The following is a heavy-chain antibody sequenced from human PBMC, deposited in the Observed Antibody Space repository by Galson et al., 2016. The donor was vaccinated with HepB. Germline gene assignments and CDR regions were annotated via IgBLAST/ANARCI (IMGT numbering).Heavy chain of an antibody. D-gene: IGHD2-15*01. CDR2: ISGSATST. CDR1: GFTFSSHA. J-gene: IGHJ4*02. V-gene: IGHV3-23*01. CDR3: AARPAVSPIAPYDF. Sequence: SLRLSCAASGFTFSSHAMSWVRQAPGKGLEWVSVISGSATSTYYADSVKGRFTILRDDSKNTLFLHMNSLRAEDTAVDYCAARPAVSPIAPYDFWGQGALLTVSS.